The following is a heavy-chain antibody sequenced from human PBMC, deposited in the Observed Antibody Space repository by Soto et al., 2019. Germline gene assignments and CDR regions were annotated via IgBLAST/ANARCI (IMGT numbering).Heavy chain of an antibody. CDR2: INHSGST. V-gene: IGHV4-34*01. J-gene: IGHJ4*02. CDR3: ARERFWGRMVRGVDPRGNFDY. CDR1: GGSFSGYY. D-gene: IGHD3-10*01. Sequence: SETLSLTCAVYGGSFSGYYWSWIRQPPGKGLEWIGEINHSGSTNYNPSLKSRVTISVDTSKNQFSLKLSSVTAADTAVYYCARERFWGRMVRGVDPRGNFDYWGQGTLVTVSS.